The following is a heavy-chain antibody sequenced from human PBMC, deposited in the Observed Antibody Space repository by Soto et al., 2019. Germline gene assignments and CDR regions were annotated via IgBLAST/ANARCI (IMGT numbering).Heavy chain of an antibody. D-gene: IGHD5-12*01. CDR3: ARVTKWVRTHYFDY. CDR2: IYHSGST. Sequence: SETLSLTCAVSGGSISSGGYSWSWIRQPPGRGLEWIGYIYHSGSTYYNPSLKSRVTISVDRSKNQFSLKLSSVTAADTAVYYCARVTKWVRTHYFDYWGQGTLVTVSS. J-gene: IGHJ4*02. CDR1: GGSISSGGYS. V-gene: IGHV4-30-2*01.